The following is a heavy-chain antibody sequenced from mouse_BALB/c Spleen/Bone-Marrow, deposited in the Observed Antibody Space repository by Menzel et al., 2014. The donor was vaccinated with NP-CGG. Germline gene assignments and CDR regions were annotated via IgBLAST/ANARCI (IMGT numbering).Heavy chain of an antibody. CDR2: IRNKANGHTT. D-gene: IGHD2-4*01. CDR3: ARGYYDDY. V-gene: IGHV7-3*02. J-gene: IGHJ2*01. CDR1: GFTFTDYF. Sequence: EVKVVESGGGLVQPGGSLRLSCATSGFTFTDYFMTWVRQPPGKALEWLGFIRNKANGHTTEYSASVKGRFTISRNNSQSILYLQMNTLRAEDSATYYCARGYYDDYWGQGTTLTVSS.